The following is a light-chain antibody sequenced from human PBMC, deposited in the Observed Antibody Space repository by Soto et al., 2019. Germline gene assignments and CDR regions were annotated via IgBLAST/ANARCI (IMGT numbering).Light chain of an antibody. J-gene: IGLJ1*01. CDR2: EVN. V-gene: IGLV2-23*02. CDR3: CSYAGSNNYV. CDR1: SGDIGSYNL. Sequence: QSALTQPASVSGSPGQSITISCTGTSGDIGSYNLVSWYQQHPGKAPKFMIYEVNKRPSGVSNRFSGSKSGNTASLTISGLQAEDEADYYCCSYAGSNNYVFGTGTKLTVL.